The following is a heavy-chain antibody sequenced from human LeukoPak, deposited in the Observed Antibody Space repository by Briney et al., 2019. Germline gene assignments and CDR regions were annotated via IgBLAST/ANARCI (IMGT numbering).Heavy chain of an antibody. V-gene: IGHV3-9*01. CDR1: GFTFDDYA. CDR3: AKDGGAYYFNYFDY. D-gene: IGHD3-3*01. CDR2: ISWNSGSI. J-gene: IGHJ4*02. Sequence: GGSLRLSCAASGFTFDDYAMHWVRHAPGKGLEWVSGISWNSGSIGYADSVKGRFTISRDNAKNSLYLQMNSLRAEDTALYYCAKDGGAYYFNYFDYWGQGTLVTVSS.